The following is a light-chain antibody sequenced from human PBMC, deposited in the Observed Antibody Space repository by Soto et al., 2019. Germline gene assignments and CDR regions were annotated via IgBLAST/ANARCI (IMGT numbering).Light chain of an antibody. V-gene: IGLV2-14*01. CDR1: SSDVGGYNY. Sequence: QSALTQPASVSGSPGQSITISCTGTSSDVGGYNYVSWYQQYPGKAPKLMIYDVSNRPSGVSNRFSGSKSGNTASLTISGLQAEEEAEYYCSSYTSSSTYVVGTGTTLTVL. CDR2: DVS. CDR3: SSYTSSSTYV. J-gene: IGLJ1*01.